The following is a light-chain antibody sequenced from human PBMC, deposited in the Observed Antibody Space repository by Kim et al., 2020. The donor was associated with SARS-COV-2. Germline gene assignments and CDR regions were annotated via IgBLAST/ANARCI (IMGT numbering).Light chain of an antibody. CDR1: QSVLYSPSDKNY. CDR3: QQYSSPPLT. Sequence: ATINCKSSQSVLYSPSDKNYLAWYQQKPGQSPKLLIYWASTRESGVPDRFSGSGSGTDFTLTINNLQSEDVAVYYCQQYSSPPLTFGGGTKVDIK. J-gene: IGKJ4*01. CDR2: WAS. V-gene: IGKV4-1*01.